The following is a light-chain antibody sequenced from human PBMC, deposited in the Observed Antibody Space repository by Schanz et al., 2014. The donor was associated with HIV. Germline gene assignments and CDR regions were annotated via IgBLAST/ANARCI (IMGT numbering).Light chain of an antibody. CDR3: TSYAPTSTL. J-gene: IGLJ2*01. V-gene: IGLV2-23*01. CDR1: SSDVGSYNL. CDR2: EGS. Sequence: QSVLTQPASVSGSPGQSITISCTGTSSDVGSYNLVSWYQQHPGKAPKLMIYEGSKRPSGVSNRVSGSKSGNTASLTISGLQAEDEADYYCTSYAPTSTLFGGGTKVTVL.